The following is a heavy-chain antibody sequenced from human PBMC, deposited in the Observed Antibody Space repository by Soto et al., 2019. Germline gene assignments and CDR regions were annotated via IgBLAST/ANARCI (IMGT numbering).Heavy chain of an antibody. D-gene: IGHD1-26*01. CDR3: ARGVSAGVEY. CDR1: GYSFTSLD. CDR2: MQPSTGRT. J-gene: IGHJ4*02. Sequence: QVQLVQSGAEVREPGASVKVSCKASGYSFTSLDINWVRQTAGQGIEWMGWMQPSTGRTGYAQKFQGRVTMTRATSITTAYMELTTPTSNDTAFYYSARGVSAGVEYWGQGTLVTVSS. V-gene: IGHV1-8*01.